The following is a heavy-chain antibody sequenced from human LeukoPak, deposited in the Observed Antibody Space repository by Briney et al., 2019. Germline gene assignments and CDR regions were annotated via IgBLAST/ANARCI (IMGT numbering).Heavy chain of an antibody. J-gene: IGHJ3*02. D-gene: IGHD3-22*01. CDR2: INHSGST. CDR1: GXSFSGYY. Sequence: SETLSXXCAVYGXSFSGYYWSWIRQPPGKGLEWIGEINHSGSTNYNPSLKSRVTISVDTSKNQFSLKLSSVTAADTAVYYCARGPYYYDSSGYFIWGQGTMVTVSS. V-gene: IGHV4-34*01. CDR3: ARGPYYYDSSGYFI.